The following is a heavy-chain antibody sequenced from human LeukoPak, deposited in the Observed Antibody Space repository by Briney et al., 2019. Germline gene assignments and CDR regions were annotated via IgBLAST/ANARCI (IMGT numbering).Heavy chain of an antibody. CDR3: ARVLQQLDSNWFDP. V-gene: IGHV4-30-4*01. CDR1: GGSISSGDYY. CDR2: IYYSGST. D-gene: IGHD6-13*01. J-gene: IGHJ5*02. Sequence: SQTLSLTCTVSGGSISSGDYYWSWIRQPPGKGLEWIGYIYYSGSTYYNPSLKSRVTISVDTSKNQFSLKLSSVTAADTAVYYCARVLQQLDSNWFDPWGQGTLVTVSS.